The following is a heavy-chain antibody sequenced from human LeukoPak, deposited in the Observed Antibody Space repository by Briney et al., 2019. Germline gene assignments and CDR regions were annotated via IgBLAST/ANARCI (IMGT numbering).Heavy chain of an antibody. Sequence: GGSLRLSCAASGFTFSNYAMSWVRQAPGKGLEWVSVIYGGGNIYYADSVKGRFTISRDNSKNTLYLQMNSLRAEDTAVYYCARGAGYNYPYYFDYWGQGTLVTVSS. V-gene: IGHV3-53*01. CDR1: GFTFSNYA. CDR3: ARGAGYNYPYYFDY. CDR2: IYGGGNI. J-gene: IGHJ4*02. D-gene: IGHD5-24*01.